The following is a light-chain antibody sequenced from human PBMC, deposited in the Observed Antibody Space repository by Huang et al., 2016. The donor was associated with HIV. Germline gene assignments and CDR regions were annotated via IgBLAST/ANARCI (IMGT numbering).Light chain of an antibody. V-gene: IGKV2-28*01. CDR1: QSLLHSHGYHY. CDR3: MQALQTPRT. Sequence: IVITQSPLSLPVTPGEPASIFCRSSQSLLHSHGYHYLDWYRQKPGQAPQLLISLSSIRASGVPDRFSGSGSVTDFTLKISRVEAEDVGIYFCMQALQTPRTCGQGTRLEIK. J-gene: IGKJ5*01. CDR2: LSS.